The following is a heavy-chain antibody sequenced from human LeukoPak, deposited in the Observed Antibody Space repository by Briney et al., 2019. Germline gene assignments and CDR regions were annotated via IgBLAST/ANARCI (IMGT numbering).Heavy chain of an antibody. Sequence: SETLSLTCAVSGGSISSSNWWSWVRQPPGKGLEWIGKIYHSGSTNYNPSLKSRVTISVDKSKNQFSLKLSSVTAADTAVYYCARDNSGSAYNWFDPWGQGTLVTVSS. CDR2: IYHSGST. V-gene: IGHV4-4*02. CDR3: ARDNSGSAYNWFDP. J-gene: IGHJ5*02. D-gene: IGHD1-26*01. CDR1: GGSISSSNW.